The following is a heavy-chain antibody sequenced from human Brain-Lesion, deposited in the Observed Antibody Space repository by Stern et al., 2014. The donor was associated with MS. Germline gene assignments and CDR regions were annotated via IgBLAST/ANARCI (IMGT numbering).Heavy chain of an antibody. CDR2: IYYRGST. V-gene: IGHV4-39*01. CDR3: AKLWLGELPESPFDY. Sequence: QLVESGPGLVKPSETLSLTCTVSGGSISSSSYYWGWIRQPPGKGLEWIGRIYYRGSTYYNPSLKSRVTISMDTSKNPFSLRLSFVTAADTAVYFCAKLWLGELPESPFDYWGQGTLVTVSS. D-gene: IGHD3-10*01. CDR1: GGSISSSSYY. J-gene: IGHJ4*02.